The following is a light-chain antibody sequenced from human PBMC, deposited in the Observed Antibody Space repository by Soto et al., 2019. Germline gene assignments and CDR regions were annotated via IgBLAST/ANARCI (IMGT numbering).Light chain of an antibody. J-gene: IGKJ4*01. V-gene: IGKV3-20*01. CDR3: QQYGSSPPGLT. CDR2: GAS. Sequence: EIVLTQSPGTLSLSPGERATLSCRASQSDSSSYLAWYQQKPGQAPRLLIYGASSRATGIPDRFSGSGSGTDFTLTISRLEPEDFAVYYCQQYGSSPPGLTFGGGTKVEIK. CDR1: QSDSSSY.